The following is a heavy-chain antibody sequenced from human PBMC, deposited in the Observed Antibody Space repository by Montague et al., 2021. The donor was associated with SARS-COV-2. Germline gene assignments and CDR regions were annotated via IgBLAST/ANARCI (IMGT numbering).Heavy chain of an antibody. D-gene: IGHD3-9*01. Sequence: SLRLSCAASGFTFSSYDMNWVRQAPGKGLEWVSYISSSGSTIYYADSVKGRFTISRDNAKNSLYLQMNSLRAEDTAVYYCARDKGLRYFDNDAFDIWGQGTMVTVSS. V-gene: IGHV3-48*03. J-gene: IGHJ3*02. CDR3: ARDKGLRYFDNDAFDI. CDR1: GFTFSSYD. CDR2: ISSSGSTI.